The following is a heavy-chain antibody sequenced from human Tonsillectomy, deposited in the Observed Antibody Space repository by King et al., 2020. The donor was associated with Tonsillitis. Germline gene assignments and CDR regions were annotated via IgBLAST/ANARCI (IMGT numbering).Heavy chain of an antibody. Sequence: QLQESGPGLVKPSQTLSLTCTVSGGSINSRIYYWSWIRQPAGKGLEWIGRTYTSGSTNYNPSLQSRVTISVDTSNNQFSLKLSSVTAADTAVYYCAREYYDFSLDPWGQGTLVTVSS. CDR1: GGSINSRIYY. D-gene: IGHD3-3*01. CDR2: TYTSGST. J-gene: IGHJ5*02. CDR3: AREYYDFSLDP. V-gene: IGHV4-61*02.